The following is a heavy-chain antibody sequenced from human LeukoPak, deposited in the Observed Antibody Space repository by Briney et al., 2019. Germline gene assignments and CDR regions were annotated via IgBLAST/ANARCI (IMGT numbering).Heavy chain of an antibody. D-gene: IGHD6-13*01. V-gene: IGHV4-38-2*01. Sequence: SETLSLTCAVSGYSISSGYYWGWIRQPPGKGLEWIGSIYHSGSTYYNPSLKTRVTISVDTSKNQFSLKLSSVTAADTAVNYCARVKGNSSSWYLRYWGQGTLVTVSS. J-gene: IGHJ4*02. CDR1: GYSISSGYY. CDR2: IYHSGST. CDR3: ARVKGNSSSWYLRY.